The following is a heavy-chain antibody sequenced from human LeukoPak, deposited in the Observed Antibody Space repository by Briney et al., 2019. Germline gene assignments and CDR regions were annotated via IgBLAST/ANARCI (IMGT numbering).Heavy chain of an antibody. CDR3: ARGQRGIVVVPAAMPFDAFDI. V-gene: IGHV1-46*01. D-gene: IGHD2-2*01. Sequence: ASVKVSCKASGYTFTSYYMHWVRQAPGQGLEWMGIINPSGGSTSYAQKFQGRVTMTRDTSTSTVYMELSSLRSEDTAVYYCARGQRGIVVVPAAMPFDAFDIWGQGTMVTVSS. CDR2: INPSGGST. CDR1: GYTFTSYY. J-gene: IGHJ3*02.